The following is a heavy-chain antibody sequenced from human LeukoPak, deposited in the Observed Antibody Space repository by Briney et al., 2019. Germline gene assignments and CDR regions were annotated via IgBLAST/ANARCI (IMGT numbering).Heavy chain of an antibody. CDR3: ARGEIAAAGTGLSDY. V-gene: IGHV3-7*01. J-gene: IGHJ4*02. D-gene: IGHD6-13*01. CDR1: GFTFSGSA. CDR2: IEQDGGET. Sequence: GGSLRLSCAASGFTFSGSAMHWVRQASGKGLEWVANIEQDGGETYYVDSVKGRFTISRDNAKNSLYLQMNSLRAEDTAVYYCARGEIAAAGTGLSDYWGQGTLVTVSS.